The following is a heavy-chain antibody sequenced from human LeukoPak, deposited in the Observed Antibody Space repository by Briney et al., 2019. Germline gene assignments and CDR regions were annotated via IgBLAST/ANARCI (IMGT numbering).Heavy chain of an antibody. V-gene: IGHV1-18*01. CDR3: ARAGGSGYFDY. Sequence: ASVTVSFTASGYTFTSYGISWVRQAPGQGREWMGWISAYNGNTNYAQKLQGRVTMTTDTSTSTAYMELRSLRSDDTAVYYCARAGGSGYFDYWGQGTLVTVSS. J-gene: IGHJ4*02. D-gene: IGHD5-12*01. CDR1: GYTFTSYG. CDR2: ISAYNGNT.